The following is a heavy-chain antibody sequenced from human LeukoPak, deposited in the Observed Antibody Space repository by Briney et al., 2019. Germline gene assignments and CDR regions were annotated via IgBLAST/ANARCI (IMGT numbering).Heavy chain of an antibody. J-gene: IGHJ5*02. CDR1: GGSFSGYY. CDR3: ARRDIVVVPAAIGFDP. V-gene: IGHV4-34*01. CDR2: INHSGST. Sequence: PPETLSLTCAVYGGSFSGYYWSWIRQPPGKGLEWIGEINHSGSTNYNPSLKSRVTISVDTSKNQFSLKLSSVIAADTAVYYCARRDIVVVPAAIGFDPWGQGTLVTVSS. D-gene: IGHD2-2*01.